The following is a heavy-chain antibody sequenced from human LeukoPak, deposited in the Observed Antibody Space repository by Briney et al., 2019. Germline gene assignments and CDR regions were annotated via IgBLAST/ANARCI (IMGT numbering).Heavy chain of an antibody. J-gene: IGHJ5*02. Sequence: PGGSLRLSCAASGFTFSSYSMNWVRQAPGKGLEWVSAISGSGGGTYYADSVKGRFTISRDNSKNTLYLQMNSLRAEDTAVYYCAKGEAVAGEDPWGQGTLVTVSS. CDR2: ISGSGGGT. CDR3: AKGEAVAGEDP. D-gene: IGHD6-19*01. V-gene: IGHV3-23*01. CDR1: GFTFSSYS.